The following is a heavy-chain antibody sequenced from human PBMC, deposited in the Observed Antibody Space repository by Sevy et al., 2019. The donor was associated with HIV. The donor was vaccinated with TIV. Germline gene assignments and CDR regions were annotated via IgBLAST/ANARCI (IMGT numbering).Heavy chain of an antibody. J-gene: IGHJ4*02. CDR1: GFTVSRNF. CDR3: VGADRPNQGDF. Sequence: GGSLRLSCAASGFTVSRNFRSWIRQAPGKGLEGVSIIYSAGTTFYADSVKGRFTISRDNSRNTLYLQMNTLRAEDTAVYYCVGADRPNQGDFWGQGTLVTVSS. V-gene: IGHV3-53*01. CDR2: IYSAGTT. D-gene: IGHD6-6*01.